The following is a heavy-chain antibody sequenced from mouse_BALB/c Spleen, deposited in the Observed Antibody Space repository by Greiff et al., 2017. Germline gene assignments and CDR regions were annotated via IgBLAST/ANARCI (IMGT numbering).Heavy chain of an antibody. Sequence: EVHLVESGGGLVQPGGSRKLSCAASGFTFSSFGMHWVRQAPEKRLEWVAYISNGGGSTYYPDTVKGRFTISRDNAKNTLYLQMSSLKSEDTAMYYCARHEDYYGSSYVYAMDYWGQGTSVTVSS. CDR2: ISNGGGST. CDR1: GFTFSSFG. V-gene: IGHV5-12-2*01. CDR3: ARHEDYYGSSYVYAMDY. D-gene: IGHD1-1*01. J-gene: IGHJ4*01.